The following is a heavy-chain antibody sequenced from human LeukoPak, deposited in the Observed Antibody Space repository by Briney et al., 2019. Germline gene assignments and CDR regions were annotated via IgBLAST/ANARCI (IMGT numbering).Heavy chain of an antibody. CDR2: IRSKANSYAT. V-gene: IGHV3-73*01. Sequence: GGSLRLSCAASGFTFSGSAMHWVRQASGKGLEWVGRIRSKANSYATAYAASVKGRFTISRDDSKNTAYLQMNSLKTEDTAVYYCTSRGFGELQKSYNYWGQGTLVTVSS. CDR1: GFTFSGSA. CDR3: TSRGFGELQKSYNY. D-gene: IGHD3-10*01. J-gene: IGHJ4*02.